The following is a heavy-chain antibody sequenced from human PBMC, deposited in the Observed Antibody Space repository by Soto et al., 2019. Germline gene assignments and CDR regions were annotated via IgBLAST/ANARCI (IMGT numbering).Heavy chain of an antibody. J-gene: IGHJ3*02. D-gene: IGHD3-10*01. CDR1: GGTFSSYT. CDR2: IIPILGIA. V-gene: IGHV1-69*10. CDR3: ASGHYYGSGSYSEGDAFDI. Sequence: GASVKVSCKASGGTFSSYTISWVRQAPGQGLEWMGGIIPILGIANYAQKFQGRVTITADKSTSTAYMELSSLRSEDTAVYYCASGHYYGSGSYSEGDAFDIWGQGTMVTVSS.